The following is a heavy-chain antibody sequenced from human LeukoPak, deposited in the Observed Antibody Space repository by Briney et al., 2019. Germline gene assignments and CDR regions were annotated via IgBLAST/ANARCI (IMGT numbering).Heavy chain of an antibody. CDR1: EFTFSSYS. J-gene: IGHJ5*02. V-gene: IGHV3-48*04. CDR2: ISGTATSI. CDR3: ARDVTYHGGDWFDP. Sequence: GGSLRLSCAASEFTFSSYSMSWVRQAPREGRGWVSCISGTATSIYYADSVKGRFTVSRDNAKNSLYLQMNSLRAEDTAVYYCARDVTYHGGDWFDPWGQGTLVTVSS. D-gene: IGHD4-23*01.